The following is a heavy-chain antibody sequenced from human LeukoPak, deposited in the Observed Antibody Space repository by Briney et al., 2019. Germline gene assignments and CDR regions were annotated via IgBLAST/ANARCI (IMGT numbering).Heavy chain of an antibody. D-gene: IGHD3-16*02. Sequence: PSETLSLTCAVSGASITNYYWNWIRQPPGKGLEWIAYISNSGSINYNPSLRSRVTISLDTSKNQFSLRLSSVTAADTAVYYCARENRRYDYVWGSYRLYGMDVWGQGTTVTVSS. CDR1: GASITNYY. V-gene: IGHV4-59*01. J-gene: IGHJ6*02. CDR3: ARENRRYDYVWGSYRLYGMDV. CDR2: ISNSGSI.